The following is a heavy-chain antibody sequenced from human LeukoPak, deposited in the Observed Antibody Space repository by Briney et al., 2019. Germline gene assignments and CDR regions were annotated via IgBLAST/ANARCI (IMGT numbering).Heavy chain of an antibody. CDR2: INHSGST. CDR3: ARGGRTYPYYFDY. J-gene: IGHJ4*02. V-gene: IGHV4-34*01. Sequence: PSETLSLTCAVYGVSFSGYYWSWLRQPPGMGLEWIGEINHSGSTNYHPSLKSRVTISVDTSNKQFSLKLSSVTAADTAVYYCARGGRTYPYYFDYWGQGTLVTVPS. D-gene: IGHD1-7*01. CDR1: GVSFSGYY.